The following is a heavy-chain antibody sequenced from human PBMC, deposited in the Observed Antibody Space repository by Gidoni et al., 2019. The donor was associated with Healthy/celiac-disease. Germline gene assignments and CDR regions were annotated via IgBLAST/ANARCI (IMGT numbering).Heavy chain of an antibody. V-gene: IGHV3-9*01. CDR1: GFTVDDDA. CDR3: AKVFNGGDSFLSAFDI. J-gene: IGHJ3*02. Sequence: EVQMVESGGGLVQPGRSRRLSCAASGFTVDDDAMHWVRQAPGKGLECVSGMSWNSGSIGYADSVKGRFTISRDNAKNSLYLQMNSLRAEDTALYYCAKVFNGGDSFLSAFDIWGQGTMVTVSS. CDR2: MSWNSGSI. D-gene: IGHD2-21*02.